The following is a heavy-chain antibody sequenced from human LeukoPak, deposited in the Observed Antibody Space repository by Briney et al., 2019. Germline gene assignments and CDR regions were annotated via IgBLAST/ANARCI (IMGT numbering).Heavy chain of an antibody. J-gene: IGHJ4*02. Sequence: SETLSLTCTVSGGSISSYLWSWIRQPPGKGLEWIGYIYYSGSTNYNPSLKSRVTMSVDTSKNQFSLKLRSVTAADTALYYCARLHDSSGYYFDYWGQGTLVTVSS. V-gene: IGHV4-59*08. CDR2: IYYSGST. CDR3: ARLHDSSGYYFDY. CDR1: GGSISSYL. D-gene: IGHD3-22*01.